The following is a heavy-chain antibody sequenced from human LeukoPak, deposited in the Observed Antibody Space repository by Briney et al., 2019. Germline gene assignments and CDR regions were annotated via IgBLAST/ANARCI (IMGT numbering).Heavy chain of an antibody. J-gene: IGHJ4*02. CDR3: ARSFWSGYRNFDY. CDR1: GGSISSGGYY. Sequence: SETLSLTCTVSGGSISSGGYYWSWIRQPPGKGLEWIGYIYHSGSTYYNPSLKSRVTISVDRSKNQFSLKLSSVTAADTAVYYCARSFWSGYRNFDYWGQGTLATVSS. CDR2: IYHSGST. V-gene: IGHV4-30-2*01. D-gene: IGHD3-3*01.